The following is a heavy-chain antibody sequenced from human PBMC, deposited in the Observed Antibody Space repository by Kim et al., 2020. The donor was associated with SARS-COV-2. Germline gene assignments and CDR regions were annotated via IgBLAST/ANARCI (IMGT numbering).Heavy chain of an antibody. J-gene: IGHJ4*02. V-gene: IGHV3-64D*06. Sequence: GGSMRLSCSASGFTFSSYAMHWVRQAPGKGLEYVSAISSNGGSTYYADSVKGRFTISRDNSKNTLYLQMSSLRAEDTAVYYCVKGLAAAADYWGQGTLVTVSS. CDR1: GFTFSSYA. CDR2: ISSNGGST. D-gene: IGHD6-13*01. CDR3: VKGLAAAADY.